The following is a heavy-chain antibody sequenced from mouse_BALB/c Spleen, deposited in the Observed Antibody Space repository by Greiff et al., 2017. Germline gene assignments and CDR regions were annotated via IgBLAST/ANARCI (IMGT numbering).Heavy chain of an antibody. D-gene: IGHD2-14*01. V-gene: IGHV3-2*02. Sequence: EVQLQESGPGLVKPSQSLSLTCTVTGYSITSYYAWNWIRQFPGNKLEWMGYISYSGSTSYNPSLKSRISITRDTSKNQFFLQLNSVTTEDTATYYCARDRYYFDYWGQGTTLTVSS. CDR3: ARDRYYFDY. CDR2: ISYSGST. CDR1: GYSITSYYA. J-gene: IGHJ2*01.